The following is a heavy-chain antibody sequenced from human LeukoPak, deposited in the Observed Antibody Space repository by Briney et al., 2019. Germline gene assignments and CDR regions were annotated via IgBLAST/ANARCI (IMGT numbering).Heavy chain of an antibody. V-gene: IGHV3-21*01. CDR1: GFTFSSYS. CDR3: VKALGYCSGGSCLAFDI. J-gene: IGHJ3*02. CDR2: ISSSSSYI. Sequence: TGGSLRLSCAASGFTFSSYSMNWVRQAPGKGLEWVSSISSSSSYIYYADSVKGRFTISRDNSKNTLYLQMSSLRAEDTAVYYCVKALGYCSGGSCLAFDIWGQGTMVTVSS. D-gene: IGHD2-15*01.